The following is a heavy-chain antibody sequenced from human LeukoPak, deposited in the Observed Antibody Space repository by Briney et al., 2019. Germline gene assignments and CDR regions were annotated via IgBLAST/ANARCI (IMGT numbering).Heavy chain of an antibody. CDR1: G. CDR2: IRYDGTNK. J-gene: IGHJ1*01. Sequence: GXXWXRQAPGXXXXGVAFIRYDGTNKYXADSVKGRFTISRGXXKKXLYLQMNSLRAEDTAVYYCXXXXXXXXXXXYXXHWXXGXXXXVSS. CDR3: XXXXXXXXXXXYXXH. V-gene: IGHV3-30*02.